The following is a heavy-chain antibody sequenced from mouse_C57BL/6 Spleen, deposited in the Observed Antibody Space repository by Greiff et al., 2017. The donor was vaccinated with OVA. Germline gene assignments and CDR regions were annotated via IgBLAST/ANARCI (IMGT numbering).Heavy chain of an antibody. CDR1: GFTFSSYA. J-gene: IGHJ2*01. V-gene: IGHV5-9-1*02. Sequence: EVKLVESGEGLVKPGGSLKLSCAASGFTFSSYAMSWVRQTPEKRLEWVAYISSGGDYIYYADTVKGRFTISRDNARNTLYLQMSSLKSEDTAMYYCTTDYYYGSSYRFDYWGQGTTLTVSS. CDR2: ISSGGDYI. D-gene: IGHD1-1*01. CDR3: TTDYYYGSSYRFDY.